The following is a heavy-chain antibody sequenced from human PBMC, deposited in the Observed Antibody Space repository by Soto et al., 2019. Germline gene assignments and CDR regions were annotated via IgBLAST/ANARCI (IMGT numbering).Heavy chain of an antibody. CDR2: ISSNGGST. CDR1: GFTFSSYA. Sequence: GGSLRLSCAASGFTFSSYAMHWVRQAPGKGLEYVSAISSNGGSTYYADSVKGRFTISRDNSQNTLYLLMNSLRAEDTAVYYCAKNYFFDSWGQGAPVTVSS. CDR3: AKNYFFDS. J-gene: IGHJ4*02. V-gene: IGHV3-64*04.